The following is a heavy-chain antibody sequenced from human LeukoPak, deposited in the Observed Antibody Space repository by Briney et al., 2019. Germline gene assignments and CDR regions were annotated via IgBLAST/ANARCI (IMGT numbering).Heavy chain of an antibody. Sequence: GGSLRLSCAASGFTFSSYWMSWVRQAPGKGLEWVANIKQDGSEKYYVDSVKGRFTISRDNAKNSLYLQMNSLRAEDTAVYYCASGADSSDWYFDLWGRGTLVTVSS. V-gene: IGHV3-7*01. CDR3: ASGADSSDWYFDL. D-gene: IGHD3-22*01. CDR2: IKQDGSEK. CDR1: GFTFSSYW. J-gene: IGHJ2*01.